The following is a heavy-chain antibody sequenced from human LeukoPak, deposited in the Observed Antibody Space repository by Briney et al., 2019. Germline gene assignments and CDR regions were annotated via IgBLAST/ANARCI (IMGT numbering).Heavy chain of an antibody. V-gene: IGHV3-23*01. D-gene: IGHD6-25*01. Sequence: GGSLRLSCAASGFTFSSYAMSWVRQAPGERLEWVSAISGSGGSTYYADSVKGRFTISRDNSKNTLYLQMNSLRAEDTAVYYCAKDQRLPPHIWGQGAMVTVSS. CDR1: GFTFSSYA. CDR3: AKDQRLPPHI. J-gene: IGHJ3*02. CDR2: ISGSGGST.